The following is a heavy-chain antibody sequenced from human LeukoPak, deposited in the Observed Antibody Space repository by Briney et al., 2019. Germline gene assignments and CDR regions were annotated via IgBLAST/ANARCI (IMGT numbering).Heavy chain of an antibody. CDR3: ARDSSGYQ. Sequence: QPGESLRLSCAASGFTFNSYWMSWVRQAPGKGLEWVASIKEDGSEKYYADSVKGRFTISRDNAKNSLYLEMNSLRVEDTAVYYCARDSSGYQWGQGTLVTVSS. CDR2: IKEDGSEK. J-gene: IGHJ4*02. V-gene: IGHV3-7*01. D-gene: IGHD3-22*01. CDR1: GFTFNSYW.